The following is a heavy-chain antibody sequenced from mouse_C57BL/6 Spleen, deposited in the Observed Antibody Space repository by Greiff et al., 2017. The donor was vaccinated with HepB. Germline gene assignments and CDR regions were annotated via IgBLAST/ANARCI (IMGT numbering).Heavy chain of an antibody. CDR3: ARREGSLVY. J-gene: IGHJ3*01. D-gene: IGHD3-3*01. Sequence: QVQLQQPGAELVKPGASVKLSCKASGYTFTSYWMQWVKQRPGQGLEWIGEIDPSDSYTNYNQKFKGKATLTVDTSSSTAYMQLSSLTSEDSAVYYCARREGSLVYRGDGTLVTVSA. V-gene: IGHV1-50*01. CDR1: GYTFTSYW. CDR2: IDPSDSYT.